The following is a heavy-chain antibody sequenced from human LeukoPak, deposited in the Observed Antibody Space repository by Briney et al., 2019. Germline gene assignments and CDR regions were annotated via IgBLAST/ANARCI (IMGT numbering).Heavy chain of an antibody. CDR1: GFTFSSYW. D-gene: IGHD6-13*01. J-gene: IGHJ4*02. CDR2: TNSDGSSI. CDR3: VRAAAASFDY. Sequence: GGSLRLSCAASGFTFSSYWMHWVREAPGKGLVWVSRTNSDGSSISYADSVKGRFTISRDNAKNTLYLQMNSLRAEDTAVYYCVRAAAASFDYWGQGTLVTVSS. V-gene: IGHV3-74*01.